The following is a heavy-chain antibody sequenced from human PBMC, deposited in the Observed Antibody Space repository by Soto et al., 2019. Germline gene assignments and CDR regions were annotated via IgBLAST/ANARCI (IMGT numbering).Heavy chain of an antibody. V-gene: IGHV4-30-4*01. CDR1: GGSISSGDYY. D-gene: IGHD1-1*01. CDR3: AREAMATASIDY. Sequence: SETLSLTCTVSGGSISSGDYYRSWIRQPPGKGLEWIGYIYYSGSTYYNPSLKSRVTISVDTSKNQFSLKLSSVTAADTAVYYCAREAMATASIDYWGQGTLVTVSS. J-gene: IGHJ4*02. CDR2: IYYSGST.